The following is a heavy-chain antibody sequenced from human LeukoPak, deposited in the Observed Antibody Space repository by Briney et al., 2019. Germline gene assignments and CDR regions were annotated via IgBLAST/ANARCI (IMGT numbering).Heavy chain of an antibody. CDR1: GFTLSTYA. CDR2: TSSSDAGT. CDR3: AKAPVTSCRGAYCYPFDS. V-gene: IGHV3-23*01. Sequence: GGSLRLSCATSGFTLSTYAMSWVRQTPGKGLEWVAATSSSDAGTYHADSVRGRFTISRDNSKNTLYLQMNSLRAEDAAVYFCAKAPVTSCRGAYCYPFDSWGQGTLVTVSS. D-gene: IGHD2-21*01. J-gene: IGHJ4*02.